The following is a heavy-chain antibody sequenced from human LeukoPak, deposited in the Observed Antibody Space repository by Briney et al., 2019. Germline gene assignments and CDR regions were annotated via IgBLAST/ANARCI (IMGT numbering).Heavy chain of an antibody. CDR3: ATRGIAAA. Sequence: GGSLRLSCATSGFTFSSYSMSWVRQAPGKGLEWVSVIGGGGDTSTYYADSVKGRFTISRDNSKNTLYLLMNSLRAEDTAVYYSATRGIAAAWGQGTLVTVSS. V-gene: IGHV3-23*01. CDR1: GFTFSSYS. CDR2: IGGGGDTST. J-gene: IGHJ5*02. D-gene: IGHD6-13*01.